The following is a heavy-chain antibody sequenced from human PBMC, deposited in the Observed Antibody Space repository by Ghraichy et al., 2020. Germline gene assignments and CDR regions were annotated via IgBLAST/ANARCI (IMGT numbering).Heavy chain of an antibody. J-gene: IGHJ6*02. CDR1: GFTFSSYW. D-gene: IGHD2-15*01. CDR3: ARAFAARFYGMDV. Sequence: GGSLRLSCVASGFTFSSYWMHWVRQSPGKGLVWVARINNDGSATDYADSVKGRFTISRDNAKNTLELQMNTLEAADTAVYYCARAFAARFYGMDVWGQGTTVAVSS. CDR2: INNDGSAT. V-gene: IGHV3-74*01.